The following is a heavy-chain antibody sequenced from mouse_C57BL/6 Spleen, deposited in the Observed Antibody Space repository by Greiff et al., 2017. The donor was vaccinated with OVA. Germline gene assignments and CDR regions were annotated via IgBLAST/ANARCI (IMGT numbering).Heavy chain of an antibody. V-gene: IGHV5-9-1*02. Sequence: EVQGVESGEGLVKPGGSLKLSCAASGFTFSSYAMSWVRQTPEKRLEWVAYISSGGDYIYYADTVKGRFPISRDNARNTLYLQMSSLKSEDTAMYYCTRDPGNFDYWGQGTTLTVSS. CDR1: GFTFSSYA. D-gene: IGHD4-1*01. J-gene: IGHJ2*01. CDR3: TRDPGNFDY. CDR2: ISSGGDYI.